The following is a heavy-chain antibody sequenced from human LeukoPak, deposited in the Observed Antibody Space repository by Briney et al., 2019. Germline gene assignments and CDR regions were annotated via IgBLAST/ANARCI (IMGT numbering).Heavy chain of an antibody. CDR1: GFTFSDYN. CDR2: IRYDGSNK. V-gene: IGHV3-30*02. Sequence: GGSLRLSCAASGFTFSDYNMNWVRQAPGKGLEWVAFIRYDGSNKYYTDSVKGRFTISRDNAKNSLYLQMNSLRAEDTAVYYCARAKRQQLVLGNWFDPWGQGTLVTVSS. CDR3: ARAKRQQLVLGNWFDP. D-gene: IGHD6-13*01. J-gene: IGHJ5*02.